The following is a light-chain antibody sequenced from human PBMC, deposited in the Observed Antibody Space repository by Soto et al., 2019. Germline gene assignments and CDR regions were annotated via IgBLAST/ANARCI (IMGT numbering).Light chain of an antibody. CDR3: HQYASSPIT. CDR1: QSVGRDY. Sequence: ENVLTQSPGTLSLSPGERATLSCRASQSVGRDYLAWFQQKPGQAPRLLIHDASRRATGIPDRFSGSGSGTDFTLTINRLEPEDFPIYYCHQYASSPITFGQG. CDR2: DAS. V-gene: IGKV3-20*01. J-gene: IGKJ5*01.